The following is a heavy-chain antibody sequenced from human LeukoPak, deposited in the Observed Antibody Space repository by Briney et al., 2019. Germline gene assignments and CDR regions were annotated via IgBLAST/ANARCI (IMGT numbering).Heavy chain of an antibody. D-gene: IGHD4-17*01. Sequence: GGSIRLSCAASGFTFSSYSMNWVRQAPAKGLEWVSYISSSSSTIYYADSVKGRFTISRDNAKNSLYLQMNSLRAEDTAVYYCARSYGDYLFDYWGQGTLVTVSS. CDR2: ISSSSSTI. CDR1: GFTFSSYS. CDR3: ARSYGDYLFDY. V-gene: IGHV3-48*04. J-gene: IGHJ4*02.